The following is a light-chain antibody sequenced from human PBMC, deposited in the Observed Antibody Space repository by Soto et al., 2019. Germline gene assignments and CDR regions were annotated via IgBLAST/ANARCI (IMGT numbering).Light chain of an antibody. Sequence: EIVLTQSPGTLSLSPGERATLSCRASQSVSSNLAWYQQKPGQAPRLLIYGASTRATGIPARFSGSGSGTEFTLTISSLQSEDFAVYYCQQRSNWPRPITFGQGTRLEIK. J-gene: IGKJ5*01. CDR2: GAS. CDR1: QSVSSN. V-gene: IGKV3-15*01. CDR3: QQRSNWPRPIT.